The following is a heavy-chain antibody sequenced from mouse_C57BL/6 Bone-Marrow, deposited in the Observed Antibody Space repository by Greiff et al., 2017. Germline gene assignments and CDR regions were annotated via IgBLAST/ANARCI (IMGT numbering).Heavy chain of an antibody. J-gene: IGHJ3*01. Sequence: QVQLQQSGPGLVQPSQSLSITCTVSGFSLTSYGVHWVRQSPGKGLEWLGVIWRGGSTDYNAAFMSRLSITKDNSKSQVFFKMNSLQADDTAIYYCAKIYDGYSAGFAYWGQGTLVTVSA. V-gene: IGHV2-5*01. CDR3: AKIYDGYSAGFAY. D-gene: IGHD2-3*01. CDR2: IWRGGST. CDR1: GFSLTSYG.